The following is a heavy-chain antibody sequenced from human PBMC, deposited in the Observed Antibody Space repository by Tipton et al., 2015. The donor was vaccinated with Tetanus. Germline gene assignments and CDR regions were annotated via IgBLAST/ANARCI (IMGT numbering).Heavy chain of an antibody. J-gene: IGHJ5*02. Sequence: TLSLTCVVSGGSISSRNYYWGWIRQPPGKGLEFIGRVYYSGNTYYNPSLKSRVTISVDTSKNQFSLKLSSVTATDTAVYYCAAQIIPTDRGGWFDPWGQGTLVTVSS. CDR3: AAQIIPTDRGGWFDP. CDR2: VYYSGNT. CDR1: GGSISSRNYY. D-gene: IGHD3-3*01. V-gene: IGHV4-39*01.